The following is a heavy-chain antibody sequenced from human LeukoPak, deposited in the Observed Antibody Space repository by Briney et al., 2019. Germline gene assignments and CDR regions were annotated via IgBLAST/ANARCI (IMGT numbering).Heavy chain of an antibody. J-gene: IGHJ3*01. Sequence: KQSGPTLVNPTQTLTLTCTFSGFSLSISDGGGVGWLRQPPGKALEWLGLIYWDDNKRYSPSLRSRLTITKDTSKNQVVLTIANMDPADTATYFCATGGDGRYYQAYDFWGQGTMVTVSS. CDR2: IYWDDNK. CDR1: GFSLSISDGGG. V-gene: IGHV2-5*02. D-gene: IGHD3-10*01. CDR3: ATGGDGRYYQAYDF.